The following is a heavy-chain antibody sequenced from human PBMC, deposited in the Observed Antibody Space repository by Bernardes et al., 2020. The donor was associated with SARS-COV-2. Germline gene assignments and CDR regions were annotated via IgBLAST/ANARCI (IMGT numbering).Heavy chain of an antibody. CDR1: VFTCEDYT. Sequence: GSLRISCAASVFTCEDYTIHWVRQVPGKGLEWVSLVSWDGSTTNYADSVKGRFIISRDSSRNTVHLQMDSLRKEDTALYYCATERQSLTVFGVGHDAFDFWGQGTMVTVSS. CDR2: VSWDGSTT. CDR3: ATERQSLTVFGVGHDAFDF. V-gene: IGHV3-43*01. J-gene: IGHJ3*01. D-gene: IGHD3-3*01.